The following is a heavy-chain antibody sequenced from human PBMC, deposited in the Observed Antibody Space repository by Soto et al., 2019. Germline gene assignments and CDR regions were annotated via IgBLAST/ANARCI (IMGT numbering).Heavy chain of an antibody. Sequence: PVGSLRLSCAASGFTFDDYAIHWVRQAPGKGLEWVSGISWNSGSIEYADSVKGRFTISRDNAKNSLYLQMNSLRVEDTALYFCAKDGGGFDPWGQGTLVTVSS. D-gene: IGHD3-16*01. CDR1: GFTFDDYA. CDR3: AKDGGGFDP. J-gene: IGHJ5*02. V-gene: IGHV3-9*01. CDR2: ISWNSGSI.